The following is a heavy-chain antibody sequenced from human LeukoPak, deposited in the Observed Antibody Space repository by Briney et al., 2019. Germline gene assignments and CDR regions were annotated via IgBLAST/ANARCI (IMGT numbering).Heavy chain of an antibody. V-gene: IGHV5-51*01. J-gene: IGHJ4*02. CDR1: GYSFTSYW. CDR3: ARRGWGIDY. CDR2: IYPGDSDT. D-gene: IGHD3-16*01. Sequence: GESLKISWKCSGYSFTSYWIGWVREMPGKGVGWMGIIYPGDSDTRYSPSFQGQATISADTSMSTAYLQWRSLKASATAMYYCARRGWGIDYWGQGTLVTVSS.